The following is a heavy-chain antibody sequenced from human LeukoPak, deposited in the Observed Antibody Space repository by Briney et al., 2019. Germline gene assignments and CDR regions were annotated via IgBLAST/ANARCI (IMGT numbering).Heavy chain of an antibody. CDR2: ISAYNGNT. J-gene: IGHJ6*03. CDR3: ARVCEDCGSSWYYYYYYMDV. CDR1: GYTFTSYG. V-gene: IGHV1-18*01. D-gene: IGHD6-13*01. Sequence: APVKVSCKASGYTFTSYGISWVRQAPGQGLEWMGWISAYNGNTNYAQKLQGRVTMTTDTSTSTAYMEPRSLRSDDTAVYYCARVCEDCGSSWYYYYYYMDVWGKGTTVTISS.